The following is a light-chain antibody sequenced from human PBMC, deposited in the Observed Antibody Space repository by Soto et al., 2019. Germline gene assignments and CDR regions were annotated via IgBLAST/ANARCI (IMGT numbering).Light chain of an antibody. V-gene: IGKV1-6*01. CDR1: QGIRNK. J-gene: IGKJ2*01. CDR3: LQDYNYPRT. Sequence: AIPMTQAPSSLPASVGDRVTITCRARQGIRNKLGWYQQTPGKAPKLLIYAASRLQSGVPSRFSGTGSGTDFTLTISSLQPEDFATYYGLQDYNYPRTFGQGHKLEIK. CDR2: AAS.